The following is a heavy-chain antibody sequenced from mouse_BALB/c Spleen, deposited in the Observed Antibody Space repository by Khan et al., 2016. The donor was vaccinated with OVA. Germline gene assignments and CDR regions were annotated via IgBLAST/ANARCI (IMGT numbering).Heavy chain of an antibody. Sequence: EVQLVESGGGLVQPGGSMKLSCAASGFTFSDAWMDWVRQYPEKGLEWVVEIRSKANNNETYYAVSVKGRFTISRDDSKSSVYLQMNSLRAEDTGIYYCARRDAWFAYWGQGTLVTVSA. CDR3: ARRDAWFAY. V-gene: IGHV6-6*01. CDR2: IRSKANNNET. CDR1: GFTFSDAW. D-gene: IGHD3-3*01. J-gene: IGHJ3*01.